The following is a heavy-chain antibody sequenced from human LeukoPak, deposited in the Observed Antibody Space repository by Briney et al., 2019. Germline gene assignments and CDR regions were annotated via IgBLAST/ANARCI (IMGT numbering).Heavy chain of an antibody. J-gene: IGHJ4*02. Sequence: GGSLRLSCAASGFTFSSYSMNWVRQAPGKGLEWVSSISSGSSYIYYADSVKGRFTISRDNAKNSLYLQMNSLRAEDTAVYYCARDHSGSYWEYFDYWGQGTLVTVSS. CDR3: ARDHSGSYWEYFDY. V-gene: IGHV3-21*01. CDR1: GFTFSSYS. CDR2: ISSGSSYI. D-gene: IGHD1-26*01.